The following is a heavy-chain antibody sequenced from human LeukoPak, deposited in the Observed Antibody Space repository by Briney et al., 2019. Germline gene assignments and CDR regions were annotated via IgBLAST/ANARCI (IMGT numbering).Heavy chain of an antibody. CDR3: ARVYGGDMVRGVIGYYYYYVDV. J-gene: IGHJ6*03. CDR2: IYSGGST. Sequence: PGGSLRLSCAASGFTVSSNYMSWVRQAPGKGLEWVSVIYSGGSTYYADSVKGRFTISRDNSKNTLYLQMNSLRAEDTAVYYCARVYGGDMVRGVIGYYYYYVDVWGKGTAVTVSS. CDR1: GFTVSSNY. V-gene: IGHV3-66*02. D-gene: IGHD3-10*01.